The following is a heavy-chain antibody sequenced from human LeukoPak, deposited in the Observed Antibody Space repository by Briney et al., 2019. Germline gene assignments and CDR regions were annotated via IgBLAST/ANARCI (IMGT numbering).Heavy chain of an antibody. CDR2: IFSTGDT. CDR1: GFTFSNNY. J-gene: IGHJ4*02. D-gene: IGHD3-10*01. V-gene: IGHV3-53*01. CDR3: ARSVTSSWFGDY. Sequence: GGSLRLSCAASGFTFSNNYMSWVRQAPGKGLEWVSVIFSTGDTYYADSVKGRFTISRDNSKNTVYLQMNSLRAEDTAIYYCARSVTSSWFGDYWGQGTLVTVSS.